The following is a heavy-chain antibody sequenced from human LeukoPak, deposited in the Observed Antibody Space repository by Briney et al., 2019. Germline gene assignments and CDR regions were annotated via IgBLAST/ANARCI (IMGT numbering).Heavy chain of an antibody. J-gene: IGHJ6*03. CDR3: ARDGPLLWCGEVDLGSPDMDV. CDR1: GFTFSDYY. Sequence: PGGSLRLSCAASGFTFSDYYMSWIRQAPGKGLEWVSYISSSGSTIYYADSVKGRFTISRDNAKNSLYLQMNSLRSEATAVYYCARDGPLLWCGEVDLGSPDMDVWGKGTTVTVSS. V-gene: IGHV3-11*01. D-gene: IGHD3-10*01. CDR2: ISSSGSTI.